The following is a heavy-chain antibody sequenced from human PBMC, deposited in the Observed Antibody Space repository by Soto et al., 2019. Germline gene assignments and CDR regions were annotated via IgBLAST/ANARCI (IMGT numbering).Heavy chain of an antibody. J-gene: IGHJ4*02. D-gene: IGHD2-15*01. Sequence: SETLSLTCTVSGGSISSYYWNWIRQSPEKGLEWIGYIYYTGSTHYNPSLESRVTMSVDTSKHEFSLKVRSVTAADTAVYYCARGYCSGGRCYSTHFDYWGQGTLVTVSS. V-gene: IGHV4-59*01. CDR1: GGSISSYY. CDR2: IYYTGST. CDR3: ARGYCSGGRCYSTHFDY.